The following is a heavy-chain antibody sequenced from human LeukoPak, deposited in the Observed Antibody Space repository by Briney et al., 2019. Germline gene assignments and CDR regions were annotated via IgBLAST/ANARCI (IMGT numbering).Heavy chain of an antibody. CDR3: ARKTRGTYYYYGLDV. CDR2: IYNNGST. J-gene: IGHJ6*02. CDR1: GGSISTYY. V-gene: IGHV4-59*01. Sequence: SETLSLTCTVSGGSISTYYWTWMRQPPGKGLEWIGYIYNNGSTNYNPSLKSRVTISVDTSKNQFSLKLTSVTAADTAIYYCARKTRGTYYYYGLDVWGQGTTVTVSS. D-gene: IGHD3-10*01.